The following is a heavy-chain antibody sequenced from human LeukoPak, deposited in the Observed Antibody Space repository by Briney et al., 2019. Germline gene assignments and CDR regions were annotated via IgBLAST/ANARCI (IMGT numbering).Heavy chain of an antibody. D-gene: IGHD6-13*01. CDR1: GFTFSDHY. Sequence: PGGSQRLSCVASGFTFSDHYMEWVRQAPGKGLEWVGRTRNKANSFTTEYAASVKGRFTISRDDSKNSLYLQMNSLKTEDTAVYYCSRAKEIAARFAWGMDVWGQGTTVTVSS. CDR2: TRNKANSFTT. CDR3: SRAKEIAARFAWGMDV. V-gene: IGHV3-72*01. J-gene: IGHJ6*02.